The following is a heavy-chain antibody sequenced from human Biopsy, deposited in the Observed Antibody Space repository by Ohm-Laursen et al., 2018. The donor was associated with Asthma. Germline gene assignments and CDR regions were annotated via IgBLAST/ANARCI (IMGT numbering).Heavy chain of an antibody. Sequence: VSSVKVSCKACGYTFINYAIHWVRQAPGQRLEWMGWINAGNGNTKYSQKFQSRVTITRDTSASTAYMDLSSLRSEDTAVYYCARTYYDVFAIWGQGTMVTVSS. D-gene: IGHD3-10*01. J-gene: IGHJ3*02. CDR3: ARTYYDVFAI. CDR1: GYTFINYA. CDR2: INAGNGNT. V-gene: IGHV1-3*01.